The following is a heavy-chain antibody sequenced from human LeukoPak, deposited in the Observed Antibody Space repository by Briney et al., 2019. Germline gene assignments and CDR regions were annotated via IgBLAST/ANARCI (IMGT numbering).Heavy chain of an antibody. CDR1: GFTFSNYA. CDR3: AKDHSSGWPENWFDP. V-gene: IGHV3-23*01. Sequence: GGSLRLSYAASGFTFSNYAMSWVRQAPGKGLEWVSAISGSGGSTYYADSVKGRFTISRDNSKNTLYLQMNSLRAEDTAVYYCAKDHSSGWPENWFDPWGQGTLVTVSS. CDR2: ISGSGGST. J-gene: IGHJ5*02. D-gene: IGHD6-19*01.